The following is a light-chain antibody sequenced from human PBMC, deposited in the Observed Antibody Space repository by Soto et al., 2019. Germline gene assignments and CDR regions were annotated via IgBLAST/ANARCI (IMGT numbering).Light chain of an antibody. J-gene: IGKJ3*01. CDR1: QSVSSY. Sequence: EIVLTQSPATLSLSPGERATLSCRASQSVSSYLTWYQQKPGQAPRLLIYDASNRATGIPARFSGSGAGTDVTLTISSLEHEDCAVYYCHQRSNWPPFTFGPGTKVDIK. CDR3: HQRSNWPPFT. CDR2: DAS. V-gene: IGKV3-11*01.